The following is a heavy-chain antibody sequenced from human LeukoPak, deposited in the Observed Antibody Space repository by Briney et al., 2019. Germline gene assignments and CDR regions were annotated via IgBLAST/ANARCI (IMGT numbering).Heavy chain of an antibody. J-gene: IGHJ4*02. V-gene: IGHV4-39*07. CDR2: IYYSGST. CDR3: AREYSYGSSYYFDY. Sequence: SKTLSLTCTVSGGSISSSTYYWGWIRQPPGKGLEWIGSIYYSGSTYYNLSLKSRVTISLDTSKNQFSLKLSSVTAADTAVYYCAREYSYGSSYYFDYWGQGTLVTVSS. CDR1: GGSISSSTYY. D-gene: IGHD5-18*01.